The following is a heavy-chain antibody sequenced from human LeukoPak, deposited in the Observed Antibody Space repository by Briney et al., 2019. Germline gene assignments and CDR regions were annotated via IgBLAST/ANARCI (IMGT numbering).Heavy chain of an antibody. CDR1: GFTFSRYG. D-gene: IGHD2-8*01. CDR2: IRGSGGST. Sequence: PGGTLRLSCEASGFTFSRYGMSWVRQAPGKGLEWVSAIRGSGGSTYYADSVKGRFTISRDNSKNTLYLQMNSLRAEDTAVYYCARRHIVLERVTDDYWGQGTLVTVSS. J-gene: IGHJ4*02. CDR3: ARRHIVLERVTDDY. V-gene: IGHV3-23*01.